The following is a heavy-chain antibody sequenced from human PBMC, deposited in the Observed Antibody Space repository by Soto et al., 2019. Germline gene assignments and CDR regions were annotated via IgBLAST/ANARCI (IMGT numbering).Heavy chain of an antibody. CDR1: GYTFTSYY. D-gene: IGHD6-6*01. Sequence: ASVKVSCKASGYTFTSYYMHWVRQAPGQGLEWMGIINPSGGSTSYAQKFQGRVTMTRGTSTSTVYMELSSLRSEDTTVYYCARDQGVYSSSSGRYYYHGMDVWGQGTTVTVSS. CDR3: ARDQGVYSSSSGRYYYHGMDV. J-gene: IGHJ6*02. CDR2: INPSGGST. V-gene: IGHV1-46*01.